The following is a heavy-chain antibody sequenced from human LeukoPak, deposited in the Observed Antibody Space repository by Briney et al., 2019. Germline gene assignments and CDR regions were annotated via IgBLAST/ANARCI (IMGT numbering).Heavy chain of an antibody. V-gene: IGHV3-9*01. CDR3: XXXXXDY. Sequence: GRSLRLSCAASGFTFDDYAMHWVRQAPGKGLEWVSGISWNSGSIGYADSVKGRFTISRDNAKNSLYLQMNSLRAEDTALYYCXXXXXDYWGQGTLVTVS. CDR1: GFTFDDYA. CDR2: ISWNSGSI. J-gene: IGHJ4*02.